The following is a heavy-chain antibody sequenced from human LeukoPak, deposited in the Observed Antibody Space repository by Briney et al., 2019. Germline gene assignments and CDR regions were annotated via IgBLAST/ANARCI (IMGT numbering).Heavy chain of an antibody. CDR3: ARAGITIFGVVDYYYYGMDV. J-gene: IGHJ6*02. Sequence: PSETLSLTCTVSGGSISSYYWSWSRQPPGKGLEWIGYIYYSGSTNYNPSLKSRVTISVDTSKNQFSLKLSSVTAADTAVYYCARAGITIFGVVDYYYYGMDVWGQGTTVTVSS. CDR2: IYYSGST. V-gene: IGHV4-59*01. CDR1: GGSISSYY. D-gene: IGHD3-3*01.